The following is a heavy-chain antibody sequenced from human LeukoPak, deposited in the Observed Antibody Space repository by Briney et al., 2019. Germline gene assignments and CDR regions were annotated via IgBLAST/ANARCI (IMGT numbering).Heavy chain of an antibody. CDR1: GYPISSGYY. CDR3: ARQGGSSSPYYYYYMDV. J-gene: IGHJ6*03. CDR2: IYHSGNS. V-gene: IGHV4-38-2*01. Sequence: SETLSLTCAVSGYPISSGYYWGWIRQPPGKGLEWIGCIYHSGNSRYNPSLKSRVSISVDTSKNQFSLRLSSVTAADTAVYYCARQGGSSSPYYYYYMDVWGKGTTVTVSS. D-gene: IGHD6-13*01.